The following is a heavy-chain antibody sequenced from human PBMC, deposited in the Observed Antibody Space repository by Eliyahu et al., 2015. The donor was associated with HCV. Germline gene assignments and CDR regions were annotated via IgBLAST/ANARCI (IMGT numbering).Heavy chain of an antibody. CDR1: GYSFADYY. V-gene: IGHV1-2*06. CDR3: ARRKVGDTNFDY. D-gene: IGHD1-26*01. Sequence: QVQLVQSGAEVKKPGASVKVSCKASGYSFADYYMHWVRQAPGQGLEWMGRINPSSGGANYAQKFQGRITMTGDTSISTAYMELSRLTSDDTAVYYCARRKVGDTNFDYWGQGTLVTVSS. CDR2: INPSSGGA. J-gene: IGHJ4*02.